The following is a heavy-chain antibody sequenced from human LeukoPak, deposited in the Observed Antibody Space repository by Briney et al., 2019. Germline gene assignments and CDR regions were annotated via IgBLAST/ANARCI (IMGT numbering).Heavy chain of an antibody. CDR2: IHYSGST. D-gene: IGHD4-17*01. CDR1: GGSITSHF. CDR3: ARDPTTVTKGLDI. J-gene: IGHJ3*02. V-gene: IGHV4-59*11. Sequence: SETLSLTCSVSGGSITSHFWSWIRQPPGKGLEWIGYIHYSGSTNYNPSLKSRVTISVDTSKNQFSLKLSSVTAADTAVYYCARDPTTVTKGLDIWGQGTMVTVSS.